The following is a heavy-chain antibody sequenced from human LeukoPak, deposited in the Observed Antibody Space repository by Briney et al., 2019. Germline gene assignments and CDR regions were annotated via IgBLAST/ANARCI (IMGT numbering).Heavy chain of an antibody. V-gene: IGHV4-59*08. D-gene: IGHD2-21*01. J-gene: IGHJ5*02. CDR1: GGSISSYY. CDR3: ARQLPGPNSWFDP. CDR2: IYYSGST. Sequence: SETLSLTCTVSGGSISSYYWSWIRQPPGKGLEWIGYIYYSGSTNYNPSLKSRVTISVDTSKNQFSLKLSSVTAADTAVYYCARQLPGPNSWFDPWGQGTLVTVSS.